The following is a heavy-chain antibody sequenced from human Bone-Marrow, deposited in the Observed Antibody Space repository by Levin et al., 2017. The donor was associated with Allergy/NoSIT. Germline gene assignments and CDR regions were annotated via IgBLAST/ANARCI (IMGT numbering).Heavy chain of an antibody. CDR3: AKAFSTFCSGGICYSTGYDP. V-gene: IGHV3-30*18. Sequence: GGSLRLSCAASGFTFRTYAMNWVRQAPGKGLEWVALISYDEDDKYYADSVKGRFTVSRDNSKNTFYLQMNSLRPEDTAVYHCAKAFSTFCSGGICYSTGYDPWGQGTLVTVSS. D-gene: IGHD2-15*01. J-gene: IGHJ5*02. CDR1: GFTFRTYA. CDR2: ISYDEDDK.